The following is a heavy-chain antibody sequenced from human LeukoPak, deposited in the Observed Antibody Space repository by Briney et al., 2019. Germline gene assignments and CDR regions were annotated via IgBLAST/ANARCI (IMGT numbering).Heavy chain of an antibody. Sequence: PGGSLRLSCAASGFTFSSYEMNWVRQAPGKGLEWVSYISSSGSTIYYADSVKGRFTISRDNAKNSLYLQMNSLRAEDTAVYYCARVRGYSSSWYGPPNWGQGTLVTVSS. V-gene: IGHV3-48*03. CDR1: GFTFSSYE. J-gene: IGHJ4*02. CDR3: ARVRGYSSSWYGPPN. D-gene: IGHD6-13*01. CDR2: ISSSGSTI.